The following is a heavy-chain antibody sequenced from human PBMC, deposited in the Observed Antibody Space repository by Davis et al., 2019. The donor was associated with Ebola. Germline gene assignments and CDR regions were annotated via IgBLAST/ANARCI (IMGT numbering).Heavy chain of an antibody. CDR2: LSGSGDST. CDR3: AKDQQAKRGLGAFDI. J-gene: IGHJ3*02. CDR1: EFTFSNYW. D-gene: IGHD6-13*01. Sequence: GGSLRLSCAGSEFTFSNYWMNWVRQAPGKGLEWVSVLSGSGDSTYYADSVKRRFTISRDNSKNTLYLQMNSLRVEDTAVYYCAKDQQAKRGLGAFDIWGQGTMVTVSS. V-gene: IGHV3-23*01.